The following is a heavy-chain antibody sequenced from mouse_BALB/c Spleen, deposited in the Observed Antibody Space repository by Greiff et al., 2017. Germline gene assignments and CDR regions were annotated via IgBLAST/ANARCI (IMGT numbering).Heavy chain of an antibody. CDR2: ISYSGST. Sequence: EVKLQESGPGLVKPSQSLSLTCTVTGYSITSDYAWNWIRQFPGNKLEWMGYISYSGSTSYNPSLKSRISITRDTSTNQFFLQLNSVTTEDTATYYCARMYYYGSSYGFAYWGQGTLVTVSA. CDR3: ARMYYYGSSYGFAY. V-gene: IGHV3-2*02. J-gene: IGHJ3*01. D-gene: IGHD1-1*01. CDR1: GYSITSDYA.